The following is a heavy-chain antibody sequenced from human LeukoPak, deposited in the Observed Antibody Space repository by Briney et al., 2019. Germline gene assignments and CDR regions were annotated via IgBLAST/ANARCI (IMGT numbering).Heavy chain of an antibody. D-gene: IGHD1-26*01. V-gene: IGHV3-11*04. CDR2: ICPSSKNI. J-gene: IGHJ1*01. Sequence: PGGSLRLSCAASGFTFSDYFMSWIRQAPEKGLEWVSYICPSSKNINYADSVKGRFTVSRDNAKNSVYLQMNRLRAEDTAVYYCARVNPSNSGFYAYWGQGTLVTVSP. CDR3: ARVNPSNSGFYAY. CDR1: GFTFSDYF.